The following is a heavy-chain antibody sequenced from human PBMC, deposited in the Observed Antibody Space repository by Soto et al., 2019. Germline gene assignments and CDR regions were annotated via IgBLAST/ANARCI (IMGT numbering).Heavy chain of an antibody. J-gene: IGHJ4*02. D-gene: IGHD3-22*01. CDR1: GGSISSGGYY. Sequence: SETLSLTCTVSGGSISSGGYYWSWIRQHPGKGLEWIGYIYYSGSTYYNPSLKSRVTISVDTSKNQFSLKLSSVTAADTAVYYCARDYYDSSGFGSYYFDYWGQGTLVTVSS. V-gene: IGHV4-31*03. CDR2: IYYSGST. CDR3: ARDYYDSSGFGSYYFDY.